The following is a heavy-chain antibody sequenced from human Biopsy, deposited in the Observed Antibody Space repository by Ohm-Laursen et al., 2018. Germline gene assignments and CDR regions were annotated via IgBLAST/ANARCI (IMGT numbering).Heavy chain of an antibody. Sequence: SLRLSCAASGFIFDDYAMHWVRQAPEKGLEWVSSITWNSGTIDYADSVKGRFTISRDNAKNSLYLQMNSLRAGDTALYYCAKARVAIRYFDIWGRGTLVTVSS. CDR3: AKARVAIRYFDI. D-gene: IGHD2-15*01. J-gene: IGHJ2*01. V-gene: IGHV3-9*01. CDR2: ITWNSGTI. CDR1: GFIFDDYA.